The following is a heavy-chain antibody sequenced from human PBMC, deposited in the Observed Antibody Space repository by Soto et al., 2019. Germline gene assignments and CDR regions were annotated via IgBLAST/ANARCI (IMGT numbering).Heavy chain of an antibody. Sequence: PSETLSLTCAVSGGSISSGGYSWSWIRQPPGKGLEWIGYIYHSGSTYYNPSLKSRVTISVDRSKNQFSLKLSSVTAADTAVYYCARGVGVMITFGGVIVPYYFDYWGQGTLVTVSS. V-gene: IGHV4-30-2*01. J-gene: IGHJ4*02. D-gene: IGHD3-16*02. CDR1: GGSISSGGYS. CDR2: IYHSGST. CDR3: ARGVGVMITFGGVIVPYYFDY.